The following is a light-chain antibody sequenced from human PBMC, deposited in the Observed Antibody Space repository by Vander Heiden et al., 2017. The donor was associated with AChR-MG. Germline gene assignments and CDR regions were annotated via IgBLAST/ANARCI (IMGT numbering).Light chain of an antibody. Sequence: QSVLTQPPSVSGAPGQRVTISCTGSSSNIGAEYDVHWYQQLPGTAPNLLIYDNDNRPSGVPDRFSGSKSGTSASLAITGLQAEDEADYYCQSYDSTLGGHVIFGGGTKLTVL. J-gene: IGLJ2*01. CDR1: SSNIGAEYD. V-gene: IGLV1-40*01. CDR2: DND. CDR3: QSYDSTLGGHVI.